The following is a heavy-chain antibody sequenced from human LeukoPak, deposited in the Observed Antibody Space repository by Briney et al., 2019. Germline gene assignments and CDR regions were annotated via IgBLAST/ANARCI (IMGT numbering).Heavy chain of an antibody. CDR1: GFTFSSYA. J-gene: IGHJ4*02. CDR2: ISGSGGAT. V-gene: IGHV3-23*01. D-gene: IGHD6-19*01. Sequence: PGGSLRLSCAASGFTFSSYAMSWVRQAPGKGLEWVSHISGSGGATYYADSVRGRFTFSRDNSKNTVSLQMNSLSAEDTAIYYCAKMRRGWGLFDSWGQGILVTVSS. CDR3: AKMRRGWGLFDS.